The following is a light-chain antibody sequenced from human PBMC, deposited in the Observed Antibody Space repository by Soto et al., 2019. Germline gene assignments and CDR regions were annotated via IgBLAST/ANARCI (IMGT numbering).Light chain of an antibody. CDR2: GNS. J-gene: IGLJ3*02. Sequence: QSVLTQPPSVSGAPGQRVTISCTESSSNIGAGYDVHWYQQLPGTAPKLHIYGNSNRPSGVPDRFSGSKSGTSASLAITGLQAEDEADYYCQSYDSSLSGWVFGGGTKVTVL. CDR1: SSNIGAGYD. V-gene: IGLV1-40*01. CDR3: QSYDSSLSGWV.